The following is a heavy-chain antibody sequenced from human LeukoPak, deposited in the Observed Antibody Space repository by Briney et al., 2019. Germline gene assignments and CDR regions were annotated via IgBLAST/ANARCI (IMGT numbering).Heavy chain of an antibody. CDR1: GGSISSSSYY. J-gene: IGHJ4*02. D-gene: IGHD3-10*01. V-gene: IGHV4-39*07. Sequence: SETLSLTCTVSGGSISSSSYYWGWIRQPPGKGLEWIGSIYYSGSTYYNPSLKSRVTISVDTSKNQFSLKLSSVTAADTAVYYCARSATYYYGSGSRPPPGDWGQGTLVTVSS. CDR3: ARSATYYYGSGSRPPPGD. CDR2: IYYSGST.